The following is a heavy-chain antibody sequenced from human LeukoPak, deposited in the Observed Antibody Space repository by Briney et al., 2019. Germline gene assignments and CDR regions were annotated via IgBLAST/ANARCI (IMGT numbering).Heavy chain of an antibody. CDR1: GFTFSSYA. Sequence: GGSLRLSCAASGFTFSSYAMTWVRQAPGKGLEWVAHINQDGSKEYYMDSVKARFTISRDNAKNSLSLQMNSLRAEDTAVYYCVRDGGVSGYDLLDYWGQGTLVTVSS. J-gene: IGHJ4*02. CDR2: INQDGSKE. V-gene: IGHV3-7*01. CDR3: VRDGGVSGYDLLDY. D-gene: IGHD5-12*01.